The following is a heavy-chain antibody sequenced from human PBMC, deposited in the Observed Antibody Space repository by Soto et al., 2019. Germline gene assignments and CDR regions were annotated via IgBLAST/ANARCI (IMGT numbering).Heavy chain of an antibody. V-gene: IGHV1-3*01. CDR3: ARAGESSANFDY. D-gene: IGHD6-25*01. CDR2: INAGSGNT. Sequence: QVQLVQSGAEVKKPGASVKVSCKASGYTFTSYAMHWVRQAPGQRLEWMGWINAGSGNTKYSQKFQGRVTITRDTSASTAYMELSSLRSEDTAVYYCARAGESSANFDYWGQGTLVTVSS. J-gene: IGHJ4*02. CDR1: GYTFTSYA.